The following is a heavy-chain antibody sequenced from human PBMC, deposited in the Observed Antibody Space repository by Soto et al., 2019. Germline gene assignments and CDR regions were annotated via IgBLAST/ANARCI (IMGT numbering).Heavy chain of an antibody. CDR1: GGSLSSYY. D-gene: IGHD6-13*01. V-gene: IGHV4-59*01. CDR2: IYYSGST. Sequence: SETLSLTCTVSGGSLSSYYWSWIRQPPGKGLEWIGYIYYSGSTNYNPSLKSRVTIAVDTSKNQFSLKLSSVTAADTAVYDCARDLTATAAGPSPGDDGMDVWGQGTTVTVSS. J-gene: IGHJ6*02. CDR3: ARDLTATAAGPSPGDDGMDV.